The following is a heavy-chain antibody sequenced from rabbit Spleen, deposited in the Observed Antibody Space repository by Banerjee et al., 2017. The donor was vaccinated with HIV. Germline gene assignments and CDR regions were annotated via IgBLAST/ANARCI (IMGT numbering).Heavy chain of an antibody. CDR2: IYIGSVTT. CDR3: ARDDNGGAFYFNL. D-gene: IGHD2-1*01. V-gene: IGHV1S45*01. J-gene: IGHJ4*01. Sequence: QEQLKETGGGLVQPGGSLTLSCKASGFDVSSDYMSWVRQAPGKGLEWIGCIYIGSVTTDYASWAKGRFTISKTSSTTVTLQMTSLTAADTATYFCARDDNGGAFYFNLWGPGTLVTVS. CDR1: GFDVSSDYM.